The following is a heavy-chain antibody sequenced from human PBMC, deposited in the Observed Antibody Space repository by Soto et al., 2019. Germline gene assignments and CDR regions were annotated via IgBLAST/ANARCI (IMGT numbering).Heavy chain of an antibody. CDR3: AASRISIAVAGETEYYFDY. V-gene: IGHV1-2*04. D-gene: IGHD6-19*01. J-gene: IGHJ4*02. Sequence: QVQLLQSGAELKKPGASVKVSCKASGYIFTGYYMHWVRQAPGQGLEWMGWINPNSGDTNYTQKFQGWVTMTRDTSISTAYMELSRLRSDETAVYYCAASRISIAVAGETEYYFDYWGQGTLVTVSS. CDR2: INPNSGDT. CDR1: GYIFTGYY.